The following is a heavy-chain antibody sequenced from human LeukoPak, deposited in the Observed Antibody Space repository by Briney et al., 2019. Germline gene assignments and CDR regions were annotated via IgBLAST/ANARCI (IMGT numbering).Heavy chain of an antibody. D-gene: IGHD6-13*01. Sequence: ASVNVSCKASGYTFTSYGISWVRQAPGQGLEWMGWISAYNGNTNYAQKLQGRVTMTTDTSTSTAYMELRSLRSDDTAVYYCARTYSSSWSEFYYYYGMDVWGQGTTVTVSS. V-gene: IGHV1-18*01. CDR2: ISAYNGNT. CDR3: ARTYSSSWSEFYYYYGMDV. J-gene: IGHJ6*02. CDR1: GYTFTSYG.